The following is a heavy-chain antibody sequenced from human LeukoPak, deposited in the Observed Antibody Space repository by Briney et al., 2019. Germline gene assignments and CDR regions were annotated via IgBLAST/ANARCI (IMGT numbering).Heavy chain of an antibody. D-gene: IGHD3-3*01. CDR1: GGPLSSYY. J-gene: IGHJ5*02. V-gene: IGHV4-59*01. CDR2: IYYSGST. CDR3: ARDLIDFCFDP. Sequence: SETLSLTCTVSGGPLSSYYWSWIRQPPGKGLEWIGYIYYSGSTNYNPSLKSRVTISVDTSKNQFSLKLSSVTAADTAVYYCARDLIDFCFDPWGQGTLVTVSS.